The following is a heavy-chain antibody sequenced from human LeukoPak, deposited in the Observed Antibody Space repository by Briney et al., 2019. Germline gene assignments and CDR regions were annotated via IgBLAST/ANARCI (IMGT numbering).Heavy chain of an antibody. V-gene: IGHV1-69*05. D-gene: IGHD6-6*01. J-gene: IGHJ4*02. Sequence: SVKVSCKASGGTFSSYAISWVRQAPGQGLEWMGRIIPIFGKANYAQKFQGRVTITTDESTSTAYMELSSLRSEDTAVYYCARDRFGAARPRYLETHEGYYFDYWGQGTLVTVSS. CDR3: ARDRFGAARPRYLETHEGYYFDY. CDR2: IIPIFGKA. CDR1: GGTFSSYA.